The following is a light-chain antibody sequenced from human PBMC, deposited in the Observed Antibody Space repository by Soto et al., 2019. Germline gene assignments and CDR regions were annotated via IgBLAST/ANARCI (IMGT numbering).Light chain of an antibody. V-gene: IGKV3-11*01. Sequence: EIVLTQSPATLSLSPGERATLSCRASQSVSNYLAWYQQKPGQAPRLLIYDASNRATGIPDRFSGSGSGTDFTLTISSLEPEDFAVYYCQQRSNWPPLTFGPGTTVYIK. J-gene: IGKJ3*01. CDR3: QQRSNWPPLT. CDR1: QSVSNY. CDR2: DAS.